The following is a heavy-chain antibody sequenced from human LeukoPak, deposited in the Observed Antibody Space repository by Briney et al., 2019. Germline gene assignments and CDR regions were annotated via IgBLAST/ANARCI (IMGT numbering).Heavy chain of an antibody. CDR2: IYHSGST. J-gene: IGHJ4*02. CDR1: GGSISSGGYY. Sequence: TTSETLSLTCTVSGGSISSGGYYWSWIRQPPGKGLEWIGYIYHSGSTYYNPSLKSRVTISVDRSKNQFSLKLSSVTAADTAVYYCANSGATTHGGYYFDYWGQGTLVTVSS. V-gene: IGHV4-30-2*01. D-gene: IGHD1-26*01. CDR3: ANSGATTHGGYYFDY.